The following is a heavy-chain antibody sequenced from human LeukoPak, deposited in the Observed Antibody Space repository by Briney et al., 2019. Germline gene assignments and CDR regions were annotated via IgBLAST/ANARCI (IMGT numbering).Heavy chain of an antibody. D-gene: IGHD2-15*01. Sequence: GASVKVSCKASGYTLTDYYMHWVRQAPGQGLEWMGIINPSGGRTTFAQKFQGRVTMTRDTSTSTVYMELSSLRSEDMALYYCARGLVSSGGTLDYWGQGTLVIVSS. CDR2: INPSGGRT. V-gene: IGHV1-46*01. CDR3: ARGLVSSGGTLDY. CDR1: GYTLTDYY. J-gene: IGHJ4*02.